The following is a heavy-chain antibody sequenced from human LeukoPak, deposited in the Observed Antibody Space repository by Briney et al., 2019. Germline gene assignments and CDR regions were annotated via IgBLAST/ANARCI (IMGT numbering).Heavy chain of an antibody. CDR2: INPDGSVT. V-gene: IGHV3-74*01. CDR1: GLTFNTYW. D-gene: IGHD2-21*01. Sequence: GGSLRLSCLASGLTFNTYWMHWVRQVPGKGPVWVSRINPDGSVTWDADSVRGRFIISRDDAKNTLYLQMNSLRAEDTALYYCAREAPAYGERYFVSWGQGTLVTVSS. J-gene: IGHJ4*02. CDR3: AREAPAYGERYFVS.